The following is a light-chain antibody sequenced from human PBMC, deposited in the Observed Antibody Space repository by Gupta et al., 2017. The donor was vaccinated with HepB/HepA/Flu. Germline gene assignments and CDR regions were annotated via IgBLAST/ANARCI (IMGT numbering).Light chain of an antibody. CDR2: DVS. CDR3: TSYTSSSTWV. V-gene: IGLV2-14*03. CDR1: SRDVGGYNF. J-gene: IGLJ3*02. Sequence: QSALPQPSSVSGSPGQSITILCTGTSRDVGGYNFVSWYQEDPGKVPNLIIFDVSNRPAGVASRFSGSESGNTASLTISVRQAEDGADYYYTSYTSSSTWVFGGGTKLTVL.